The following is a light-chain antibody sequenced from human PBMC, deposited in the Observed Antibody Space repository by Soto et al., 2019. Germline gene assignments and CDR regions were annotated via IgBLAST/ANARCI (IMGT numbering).Light chain of an antibody. J-gene: IGKJ5*01. Sequence: EIVLTQSPGTLSLSPVERATLSCRSSQSVSRRYLAWYKQQTGQDHGLSREGASNRASGITDRVAGRGAGKDCTRTISRLAPEEVAVYYCQHYEPSPITFGQGTRLEN. CDR1: QSVSRRY. V-gene: IGKV3-20*01. CDR2: GAS. CDR3: QHYEPSPIT.